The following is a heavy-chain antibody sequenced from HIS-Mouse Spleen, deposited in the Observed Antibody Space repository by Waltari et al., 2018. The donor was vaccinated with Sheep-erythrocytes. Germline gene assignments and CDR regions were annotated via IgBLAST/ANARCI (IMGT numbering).Heavy chain of an antibody. CDR3: ARVSAGELKYYFDY. CDR1: GFTFSSYA. J-gene: IGHJ4*02. Sequence: QVQLVESGGGVVQPGRSLRLSCAASGFTFSSYAMHWVRQAPGKGLEWVAVRSYDGSNKYYADSVKGRFTISRDNSKNTLYLQMNSLRAEDTAVYYCARVSAGELKYYFDYWGQGTLVTVSS. V-gene: IGHV3-30*04. CDR2: RSYDGSNK. D-gene: IGHD1-26*01.